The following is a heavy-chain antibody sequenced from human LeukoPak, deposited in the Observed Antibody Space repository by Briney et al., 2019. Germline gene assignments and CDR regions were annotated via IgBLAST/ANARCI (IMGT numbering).Heavy chain of an antibody. J-gene: IGHJ5*02. V-gene: IGHV4-4*02. CDR3: AKKDFVAPRCFDP. CDR1: GVAISSSNW. Sequence: SGTLSLTCAVSGVAISSSNWWSWVRQPPGKGLEWIGEIYHSGSASYNPSLNSRVTISVDKSKNQFSLNLTSVTAADTAVYFCAKKDFVAPRCFDPWGQGTLVIVSS. D-gene: IGHD2-15*01. CDR2: IYHSGSA.